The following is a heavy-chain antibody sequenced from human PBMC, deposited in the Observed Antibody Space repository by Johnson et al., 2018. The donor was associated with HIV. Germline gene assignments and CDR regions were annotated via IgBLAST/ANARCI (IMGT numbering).Heavy chain of an antibody. D-gene: IGHD1-26*01. V-gene: IGHV3-66*02. Sequence: VQLVESGGDLVQPGGSLRLSCAASVFTVSNNYVSWVRQAPGKGLEWVSVIYTSGDTYYAASVRGRFAISRDNSKNTVYLQMSSLRVEDTAIYHCARDLMVGPTRTGSFDIWGQGTMVTVSS. CDR3: ARDLMVGPTRTGSFDI. CDR2: IYTSGDT. J-gene: IGHJ3*02. CDR1: VFTVSNNY.